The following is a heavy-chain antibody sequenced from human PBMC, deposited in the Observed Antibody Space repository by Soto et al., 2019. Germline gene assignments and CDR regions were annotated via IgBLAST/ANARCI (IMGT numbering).Heavy chain of an antibody. CDR1: GGPFSGFY. J-gene: IGHJ4*02. CDR3: ARFRRGPAALFDKD. V-gene: IGHV4-34*02. D-gene: IGHD2-2*01. Sequence: QVQLQQWGAGLLKPSETLSLTCAVYGGPFSGFYCSWIRQPPGKGLEWIGEINDRGSTNYNPSLQSRVTLSVDTSKNQFSLKLSSMTAADTAVYYCARFRRGPAALFDKDWGQGNLVTVSS. CDR2: INDRGST.